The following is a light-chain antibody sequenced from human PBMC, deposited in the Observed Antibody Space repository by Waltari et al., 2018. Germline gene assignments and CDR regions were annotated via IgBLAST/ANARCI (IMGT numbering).Light chain of an antibody. Sequence: QAALTQPASLSGSPGPSSTISPTRTRRDVRCYNYVSWYQHHPGKVPKVIIYEVSNRPSGVSHRFSGSKSGTTASLTISGLQDEDEDDYYCSSYRSGSILVFGGGTKVTVL. CDR1: RRDVRCYNY. CDR2: EVS. CDR3: SSYRSGSILV. J-gene: IGLJ2*01. V-gene: IGLV2-14*01.